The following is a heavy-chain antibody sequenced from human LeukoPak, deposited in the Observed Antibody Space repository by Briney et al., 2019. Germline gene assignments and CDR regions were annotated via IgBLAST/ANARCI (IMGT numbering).Heavy chain of an antibody. CDR1: GFTFSSYA. CDR2: ISGSGGST. J-gene: IGHJ6*03. D-gene: IGHD3-3*01. V-gene: IGHV3-23*01. CDR3: AKGRFLEWLLYMDV. Sequence: GGSLRLSCAASGFTFSSYAMSWVRQAPGKGLEWVSAISGSGGSTYYADSVKGRFTISRDNSKNTLYLQMNSLRAEDTAVYYCAKGRFLEWLLYMDVRGKGTTVTVSS.